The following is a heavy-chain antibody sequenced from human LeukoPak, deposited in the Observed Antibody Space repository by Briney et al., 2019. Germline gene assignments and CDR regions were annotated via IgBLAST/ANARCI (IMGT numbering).Heavy chain of an antibody. CDR2: IYTSGST. V-gene: IGHV4-4*07. CDR1: GGSISSYY. J-gene: IGHJ6*02. Sequence: PSETLSLTCTVSGGSISSYYWSWIRQPAGKGLEWIGRIYTSGSTNYNPSLKSRVTMSVDTSKNQFSLKLSSVTAADTAVYYCARDHAVRGSSGVYYYYGMDVWGQGTTVTVSS. D-gene: IGHD6-6*01. CDR3: ARDHAVRGSSGVYYYYGMDV.